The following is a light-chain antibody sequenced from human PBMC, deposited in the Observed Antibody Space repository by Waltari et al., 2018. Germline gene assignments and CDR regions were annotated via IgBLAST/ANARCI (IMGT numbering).Light chain of an antibody. V-gene: IGKV3-20*01. CDR3: HQYVESPAT. CDR1: QSVSTY. CDR2: HAS. Sequence: EIVLTQSPGTVSLSPGDRATFSCRASQSVSTYLAWSQQKPGQAPRLLIYHASTRATGIPDRLSGSGSGTDFSLTISRLEPEDFAMYYCHQYVESPATFGQGTKVEIK. J-gene: IGKJ1*01.